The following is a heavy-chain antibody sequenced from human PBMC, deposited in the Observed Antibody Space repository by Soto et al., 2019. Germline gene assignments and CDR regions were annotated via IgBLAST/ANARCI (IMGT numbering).Heavy chain of an antibody. V-gene: IGHV3-23*01. J-gene: IGHJ5*02. CDR2: IISTGIIT. CDR1: GFSFSTFA. CDR3: AKGNYGDYGGFDP. Sequence: EVQILESGGGLIQPGGSLRLSCAASGFSFSTFAMTWVRQAPGKGLEWVSTIISTGIITYYTDSVKGRFTISRANSKNTLYLQMTSLRAEDSAVYYCAKGNYGDYGGFDPWGQGTLVTVSS. D-gene: IGHD4-17*01.